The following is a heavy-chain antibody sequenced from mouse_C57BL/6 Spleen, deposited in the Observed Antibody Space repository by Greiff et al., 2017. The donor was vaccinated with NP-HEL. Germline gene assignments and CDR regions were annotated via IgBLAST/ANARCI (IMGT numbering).Heavy chain of an antibody. V-gene: IGHV1-7*01. D-gene: IGHD2-3*01. J-gene: IGHJ4*01. Sequence: VQVVESGAELAKPGASVKLSCKASGYTFTSYWMHWVKQRPGQGLEWIGYINPSSGYTKYNQKFKDKATLTADKSSSTAYMQLSSLTYEDSAVYYCARWLLRSAMDYWGQGTSVTVSS. CDR2: INPSSGYT. CDR1: GYTFTSYW. CDR3: ARWLLRSAMDY.